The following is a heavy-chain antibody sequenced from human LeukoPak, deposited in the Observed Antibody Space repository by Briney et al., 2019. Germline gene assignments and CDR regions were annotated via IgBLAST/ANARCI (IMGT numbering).Heavy chain of an antibody. Sequence: GASVKVSCKASGYTFTSYGISWVRQAPGQGLEWMGWISAYNGNTNYAQKLQGRVTMTTDTSTSTAYMELRSLRSEDTAVYYCARDPGYQLLSSWFDPWGQGTLVTVSS. CDR1: GYTFTSYG. CDR2: ISAYNGNT. D-gene: IGHD2-2*01. V-gene: IGHV1-18*01. CDR3: ARDPGYQLLSSWFDP. J-gene: IGHJ5*02.